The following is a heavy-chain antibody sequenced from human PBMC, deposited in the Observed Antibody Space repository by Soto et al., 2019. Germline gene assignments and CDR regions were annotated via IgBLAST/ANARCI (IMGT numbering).Heavy chain of an antibody. J-gene: IGHJ5*02. CDR1: GGTFISYA. V-gene: IGHV1-69*13. CDR3: ARFMVSSSNNWFDP. CDR2: IIPIFGTA. Sequence: GSSAKVSCKASGGTFISYAISWVRQAPGQGLEWMGGIIPIFGTANYAQKFQGRVTITADESTSTAYMGLSSLRSEDTAVYYCARFMVSSSNNWFDPWGQGTLVTVSS. D-gene: IGHD6-6*01.